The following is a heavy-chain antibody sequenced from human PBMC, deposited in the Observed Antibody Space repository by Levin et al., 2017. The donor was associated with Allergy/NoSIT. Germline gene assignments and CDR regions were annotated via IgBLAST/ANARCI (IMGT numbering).Heavy chain of an antibody. CDR3: AKDDYGPPPY. V-gene: IGHV3-30*18. CDR2: ISYDGSNK. D-gene: IGHD4-17*01. Sequence: GGSLRLSCAASGFTFSSYGMHWVRQAPGKGLEWVAVISYDGSNKYYADSVKGRFTISRDNSKNTLYLQMNSLRAEDTAVYYCAKDDYGPPPYWGQGTLVTVSS. CDR1: GFTFSSYG. J-gene: IGHJ4*02.